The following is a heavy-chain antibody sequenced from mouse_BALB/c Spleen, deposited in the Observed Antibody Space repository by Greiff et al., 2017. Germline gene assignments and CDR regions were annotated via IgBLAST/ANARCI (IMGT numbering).Heavy chain of an antibody. Sequence: EVKLEESGPGLVKPSQSLSLTCTVTGYSITSDYAWNWIRQFPGNKLEWMGYISYSGSTSYNPSLKSRISITRDTSKNQFFLQLNSVTTEDTATYYCARRGAITTATMDYWGQGTSVTVSS. V-gene: IGHV3-2*02. CDR1: GYSITSDYA. J-gene: IGHJ4*01. CDR3: ARRGAITTATMDY. CDR2: ISYSGST. D-gene: IGHD1-2*01.